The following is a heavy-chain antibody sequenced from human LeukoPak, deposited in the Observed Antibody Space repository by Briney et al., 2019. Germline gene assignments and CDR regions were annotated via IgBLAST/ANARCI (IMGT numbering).Heavy chain of an antibody. CDR2: MNPNSGNT. V-gene: IGHV1-8*01. CDR1: GYTFTSYD. Sequence: ASVKVSCRASGYTFTSYDINWVRQATGQGLEWMGWMNPNSGNTGYAQKFQGRVTMTRNTSISTAYMELSSLRSEDTAVYYCARGRTRKGNWFDPWGQGTLVTVSS. CDR3: ARGRTRKGNWFDP. D-gene: IGHD1-14*01. J-gene: IGHJ5*02.